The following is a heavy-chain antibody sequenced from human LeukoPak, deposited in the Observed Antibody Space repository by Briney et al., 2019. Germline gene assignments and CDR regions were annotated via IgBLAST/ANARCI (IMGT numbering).Heavy chain of an antibody. J-gene: IGHJ6*02. Sequence: SETLSLTCTVSGASIRGYYWSCLRQPPGKGLEWIGYIYYSGSTNYNPSLRSRVTISVDTSKNQYSLKLSSVTAADTAVYYCARWFRGDTAMAYGMDVWGQGTTVTVSS. CDR3: ARWFRGDTAMAYGMDV. D-gene: IGHD5-18*01. CDR1: GASIRGYY. CDR2: IYYSGST. V-gene: IGHV4-59*08.